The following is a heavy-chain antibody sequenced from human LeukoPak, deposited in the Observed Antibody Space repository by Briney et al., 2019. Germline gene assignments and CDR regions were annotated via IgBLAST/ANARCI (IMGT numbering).Heavy chain of an antibody. CDR3: TRIFYYEPGGYYPDH. Sequence: GRSLRLSCSASGFTFSTYAMHWVRQAPGKGLEYVSAISSDGGRTYYADSVKGRFTISRDNSKNTLYLQMSSLRPLNAAVYYCTRIFYYEPGGYYPDHWGQGTLVTVSS. D-gene: IGHD3-3*01. J-gene: IGHJ4*02. CDR2: ISSDGGRT. V-gene: IGHV3-64D*09. CDR1: GFTFSTYA.